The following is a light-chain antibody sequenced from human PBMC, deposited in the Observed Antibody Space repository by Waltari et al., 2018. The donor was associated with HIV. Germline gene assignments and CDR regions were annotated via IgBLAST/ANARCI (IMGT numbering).Light chain of an antibody. CDR2: EDN. V-gene: IGLV2-14*01. CDR1: SSDLGNYKF. Sequence: QSALTQPASVSGSPGPSITISCPGPSSDLGNYKFVSWYQPHPGIAPKLIIYEDNNRPSGVSNRFSGSKSGKTASLTISGLQAEDESDYYCSSYTDSSVIFGGGTKVTVL. CDR3: SSYTDSSVI. J-gene: IGLJ2*01.